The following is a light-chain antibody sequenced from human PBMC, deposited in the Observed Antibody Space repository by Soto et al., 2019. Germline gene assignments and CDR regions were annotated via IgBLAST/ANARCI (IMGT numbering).Light chain of an antibody. CDR3: QQFHISRT. Sequence: EIVLTQSPGTLSLSPGERATLSCRASQSLNARYLAWYQVKPGQAPRLLFYGASSSATGIPYRFIGSGSGTDFTLNITGLEPEDFAVCYCQQFHISRTFGQGTKVEIK. J-gene: IGKJ1*01. CDR1: QSLNARY. V-gene: IGKV3-20*01. CDR2: GAS.